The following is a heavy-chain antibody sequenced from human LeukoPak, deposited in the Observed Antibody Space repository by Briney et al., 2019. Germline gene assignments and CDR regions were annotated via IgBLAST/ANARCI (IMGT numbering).Heavy chain of an antibody. CDR1: GFTFSSYG. J-gene: IGHJ6*03. D-gene: IGHD3-10*02. V-gene: IGHV3-48*04. CDR2: ISSSGSTI. Sequence: GGTLRLSCAASGFTFSSYGMSWVRQAPGKGLEWVSYISSSGSTIYYADSVKGRFTISRDNAKNSLYLQMNSLRAEDTAVYYCAELGITMIGGVRGKGATVTISS. CDR3: AELGITMIGGV.